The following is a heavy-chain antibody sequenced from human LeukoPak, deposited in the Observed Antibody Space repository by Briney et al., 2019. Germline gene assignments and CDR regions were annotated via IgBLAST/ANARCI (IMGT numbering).Heavy chain of an antibody. V-gene: IGHV3-23*01. CDR1: GFTFSGYA. CDR2: MSGSSGGST. CDR3: AKGSAPGVVSQFDS. Sequence: PGGSLRLSCPASGFTFSGYAMSWVRQAPGKGLEWVSGMSGSSGGSTYYADSVKGRFTISRDNSKNTLYLQMNSLRAEDTAVYYCAKGSAPGVVSQFDSWGQGALVTVSS. D-gene: IGHD4-23*01. J-gene: IGHJ4*02.